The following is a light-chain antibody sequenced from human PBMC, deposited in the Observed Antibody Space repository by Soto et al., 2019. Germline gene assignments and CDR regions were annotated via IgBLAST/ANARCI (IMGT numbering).Light chain of an antibody. J-gene: IGLJ2*01. CDR1: SSDVGGYKY. CDR3: SSYTSTTLVV. Sequence: QSVLTQPASVSGSPGQSITISCTGTSSDVGGYKYVSWYQQHPGKAPKLMIYEVSNRPSGVPNRFSGSKSGNTASLTISWLPPEDEADYYCSSYTSTTLVVFGGGTKLTVL. V-gene: IGLV2-14*01. CDR2: EVS.